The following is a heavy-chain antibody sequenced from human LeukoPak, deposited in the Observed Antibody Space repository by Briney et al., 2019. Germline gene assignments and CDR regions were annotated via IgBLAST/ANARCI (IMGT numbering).Heavy chain of an antibody. D-gene: IGHD3-22*01. CDR2: IYPGNSDT. CDR1: GSSFTNYW. CDR3: ARQGSSGLVDY. J-gene: IGHJ4*02. V-gene: IGHV5-51*01. Sequence: GESLKISCEGSGSSFTNYWVGWVRQMPGKGLEWMGIIYPGNSDTRYSPSFQGQVTISADKSISTAYLLWSSLKASDTAMYYCARQGSSGLVDYWGQGTLVTVSS.